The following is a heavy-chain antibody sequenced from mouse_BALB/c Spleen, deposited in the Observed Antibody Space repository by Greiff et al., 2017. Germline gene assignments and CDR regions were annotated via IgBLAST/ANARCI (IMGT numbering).Heavy chain of an antibody. D-gene: IGHD2-1*01. Sequence: VQLKESGGGLVQPGGSRKLSCAASGFTFSSFGMHWVRQAPEKGLEWVAYISSGSSTIYYADTVKGRFTISRDNPKNTLFLQMTSLRSEDTAMYYCARFYGNDYAMDYWGQGTSVTVSS. J-gene: IGHJ4*01. CDR3: ARFYGNDYAMDY. V-gene: IGHV5-17*02. CDR2: ISSGSSTI. CDR1: GFTFSSFG.